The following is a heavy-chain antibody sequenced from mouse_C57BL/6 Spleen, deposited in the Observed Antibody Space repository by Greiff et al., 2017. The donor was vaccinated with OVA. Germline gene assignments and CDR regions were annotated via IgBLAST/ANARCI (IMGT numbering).Heavy chain of an antibody. CDR1: GYTFTSYW. V-gene: IGHV1-52*01. J-gene: IGHJ2*01. CDR3: ARGRTGRDYLDY. D-gene: IGHD4-1*01. CDR2: IDPSDSET. Sequence: QVQLQQSGAELVRPGSSVKLSCKASGYTFTSYWMHWVKQRPIQGLEWIGNIDPSDSETHYNQKFKDKATLTVDKSSSTAYMQLSSLTSEDSAVYYCARGRTGRDYLDYWGQGTTLTVSS.